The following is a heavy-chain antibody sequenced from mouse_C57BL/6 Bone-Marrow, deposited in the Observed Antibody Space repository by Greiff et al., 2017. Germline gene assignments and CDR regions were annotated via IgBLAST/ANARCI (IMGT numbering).Heavy chain of an antibody. J-gene: IGHJ1*03. CDR2: IDPSDSYT. CDR3: ARLYYYGSSPYWDFDV. D-gene: IGHD1-1*01. Sequence: QVQLQQPGAELVMPGASVKLSCKASGYTFTSYWMPWVKQRPGQGLEWIGEIDPSDSYTNYNQKFKGKSTLTVDKSSSTAYMQHSRLTSENSAVYYSARLYYYGSSPYWDFDVWGTGTTVTVSS. V-gene: IGHV1-69*01. CDR1: GYTFTSYW.